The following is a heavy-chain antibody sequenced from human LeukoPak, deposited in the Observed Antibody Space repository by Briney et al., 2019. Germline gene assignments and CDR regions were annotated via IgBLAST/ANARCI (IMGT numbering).Heavy chain of an antibody. D-gene: IGHD3/OR15-3a*01. CDR3: ARVEERVYFGTGYYELDY. Sequence: PGGSLRLSCAASGFTFSDYWMTWVRQAPGKGLEWVANIKQDGSEMYYVDSVKGRFTISRDNAKNSLYLQMNSLRAEDTAVYYCARVEERVYFGTGYYELDYWGQGTLVTVSS. CDR1: GFTFSDYW. J-gene: IGHJ4*02. V-gene: IGHV3-7*01. CDR2: IKQDGSEM.